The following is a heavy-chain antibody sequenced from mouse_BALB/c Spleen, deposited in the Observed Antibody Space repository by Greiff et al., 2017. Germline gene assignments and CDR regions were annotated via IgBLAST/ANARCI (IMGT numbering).Heavy chain of an antibody. Sequence: VKLMESGAELMKPGASVKISCKATGYTFSSYWIEWVKQRPGHGLEWIGEILPGSGSTNYNEKFKGKATFTADTSSNTAYMQLSSLTSEDSAVYYCARGHYYGSRDYAMDYWGQGTSVTVSS. D-gene: IGHD1-1*01. J-gene: IGHJ4*01. CDR1: GYTFSSYW. V-gene: IGHV1-9*01. CDR3: ARGHYYGSRDYAMDY. CDR2: ILPGSGST.